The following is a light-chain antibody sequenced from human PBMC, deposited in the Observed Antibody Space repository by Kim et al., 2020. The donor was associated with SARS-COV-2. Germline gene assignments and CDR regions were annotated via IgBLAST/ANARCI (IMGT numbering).Light chain of an antibody. CDR1: QSVRCSY. Sequence: SPGERATLSCRASQSVRCSYLGWYQQKPGQAPRLLIYDASSRVTGIPDRFSGSGSGTDFTLSISRLEPKDFAVYYCQQYGTSPWTFGQGTKVDIK. CDR3: QQYGTSPWT. CDR2: DAS. V-gene: IGKV3-20*01. J-gene: IGKJ1*01.